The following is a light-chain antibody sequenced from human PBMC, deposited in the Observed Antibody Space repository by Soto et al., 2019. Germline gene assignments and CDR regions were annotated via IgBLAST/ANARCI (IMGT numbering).Light chain of an antibody. CDR3: SSYTITSPDV. J-gene: IGLJ1*01. CDR2: EVS. CDR1: SSDVGGYNY. V-gene: IGLV2-14*01. Sequence: QSALTQPASVSGSPGQSITISCTGTSSDVGGYNYVSWYQHHPGKAPKLIIYEVSDRPSGVSNRFSGSKSGNTASLTISGLQAEDEADDYCSSYTITSPDVFGTGTKVTVL.